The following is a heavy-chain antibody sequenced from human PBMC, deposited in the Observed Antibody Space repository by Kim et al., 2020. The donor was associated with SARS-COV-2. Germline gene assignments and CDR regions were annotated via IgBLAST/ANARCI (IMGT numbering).Heavy chain of an antibody. Sequence: SETLSLTCGVSGFPIKSGGYYWSWIRQHPVRGLEWIGCIFYSGSTYYNPSLKSRFTISVDTSKNQFSLKLRSVTAADTAVYYCGRTVNNNWFDPWGPGILVSVSS. V-gene: IGHV4-31*11. CDR1: GFPIKSGGYY. CDR3: GRTVNNNWFDP. CDR2: IFYSGST. J-gene: IGHJ5*02.